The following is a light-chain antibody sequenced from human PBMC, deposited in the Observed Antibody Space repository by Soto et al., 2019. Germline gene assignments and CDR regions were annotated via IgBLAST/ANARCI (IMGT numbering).Light chain of an antibody. J-gene: IGLJ1*01. V-gene: IGLV2-14*02. CDR1: SSDAGSYNL. Sequence: QSALTQPASVSGSPGQSITISCTGISSDAGSYNLVSWYQHHPGKAPKLIIYEGSKRPSGVPDRFSGSKSGNTASLTVSGLQAEDEADYYCSSYAGSSNVFGTGTKLTVL. CDR2: EGS. CDR3: SSYAGSSNV.